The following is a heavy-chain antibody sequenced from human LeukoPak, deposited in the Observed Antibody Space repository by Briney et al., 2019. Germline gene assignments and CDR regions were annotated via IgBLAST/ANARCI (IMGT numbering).Heavy chain of an antibody. CDR3: ARGGDPYYFDY. Sequence: SETLSLTCTVSGGSISSGGYYWSWISQHPGKGLEWIGYIYYSGSTYYNPSLKSRVTISVDTSKNQFSLKLSSVTAADTAVYYCARGGDPYYFDYWGQGTLVTVSS. D-gene: IGHD2-21*02. J-gene: IGHJ4*02. CDR1: GGSISSGGYY. CDR2: IYYSGST. V-gene: IGHV4-31*03.